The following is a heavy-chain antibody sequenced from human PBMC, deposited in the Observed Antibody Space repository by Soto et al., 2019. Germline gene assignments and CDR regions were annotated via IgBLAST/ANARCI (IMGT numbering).Heavy chain of an antibody. CDR2: IIPIFGTA. V-gene: IGHV1-69*13. J-gene: IGHJ4*02. CDR3: ARGVTTGMAFDY. Sequence: SVKVSCKASGGTFSSYAISGVRQAPGQGLEWMGGIIPIFGTANYAQKFQGRVTITADESTNTAYMELSSLRSEDTAVYYCARGVTTGMAFDYWGQGTLVTVSS. D-gene: IGHD4-17*01. CDR1: GGTFSSYA.